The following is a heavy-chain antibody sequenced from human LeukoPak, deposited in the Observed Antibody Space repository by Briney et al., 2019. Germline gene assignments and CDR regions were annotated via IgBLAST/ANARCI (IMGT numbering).Heavy chain of an antibody. D-gene: IGHD2-2*02. V-gene: IGHV4-34*01. CDR1: GGSFSDYY. J-gene: IGHJ5*02. Sequence: SETLSLTCAVYGGSFSDYYWSWIGQPPGKGLEWIGEINHSGSTNYNPSLKSRVTISVDTSKNQFSLKLSSVTAADTAVYYCASGQVRYPSWGQGTLVTVSS. CDR3: ASGQVRYPS. CDR2: INHSGST.